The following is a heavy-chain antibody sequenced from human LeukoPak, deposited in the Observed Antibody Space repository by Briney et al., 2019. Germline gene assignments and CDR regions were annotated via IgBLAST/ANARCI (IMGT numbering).Heavy chain of an antibody. CDR2: VYYSGST. J-gene: IGHJ4*02. CDR1: GGSISNY. V-gene: IGHV4-59*01. D-gene: IGHD5-12*01. CDR3: AREYSGFDY. Sequence: SETLSLTCTVSGGSISNYWSWIRQPPGKGLEWIGYVYYSGSTNYNPSLKSRVTISVDTSKNQFSLKLTSVTAADTAVYYCAREYSGFDYWGQGTLVTVSS.